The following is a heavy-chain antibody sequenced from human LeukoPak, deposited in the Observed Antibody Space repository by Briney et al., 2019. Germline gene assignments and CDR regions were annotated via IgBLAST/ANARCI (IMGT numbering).Heavy chain of an antibody. J-gene: IGHJ5*02. CDR3: ARDSPWWNDDWFDP. D-gene: IGHD1-1*01. Sequence: SETLSLTCTVSGGSISSSSYYWGWIRQPPGKGLEWIGSIYYSGSTYYNPSLERRVTISVDTSKSQFSLKLSSVTAADTAVYYCARDSPWWNDDWFDPWGQGTLVTVSS. V-gene: IGHV4-39*07. CDR2: IYYSGST. CDR1: GGSISSSSYY.